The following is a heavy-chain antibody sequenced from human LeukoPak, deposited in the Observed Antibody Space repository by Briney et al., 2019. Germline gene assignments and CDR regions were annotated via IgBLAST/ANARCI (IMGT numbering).Heavy chain of an antibody. CDR2: INPNSGGT. V-gene: IGHV1-2*02. Sequence: ASVKVSCKASGYTLTGYYMHWVRQAPGQGLEWMGWINPNSGGTNYAQKFLGRVTMTRDTSISTAYMELSRLRSDDTAVYYCARRSGRRYCSSTSCYIFDYWGQGTLVTVSS. D-gene: IGHD2-2*02. CDR3: ARRSGRRYCSSTSCYIFDY. J-gene: IGHJ4*02. CDR1: GYTLTGYY.